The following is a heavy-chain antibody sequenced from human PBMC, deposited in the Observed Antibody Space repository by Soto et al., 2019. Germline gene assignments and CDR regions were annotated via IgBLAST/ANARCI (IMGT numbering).Heavy chain of an antibody. J-gene: IGHJ4*02. D-gene: IGHD3-22*01. CDR3: ARDEGNYYDSSGYYDY. CDR1: GFTFSSYS. Sequence: PGGSLRLSCAASGFTFSSYSMNWVRQAPGKGLEWVSSISSSSSYIYYADSVKGRFTISRDNAKNSLYLQMNSLRAEDTAVYYCARDEGNYYDSSGYYDYWGQGTLVTVSS. V-gene: IGHV3-21*01. CDR2: ISSSSSYI.